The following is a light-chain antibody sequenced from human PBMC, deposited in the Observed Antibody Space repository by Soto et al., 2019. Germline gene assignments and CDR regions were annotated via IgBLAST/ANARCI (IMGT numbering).Light chain of an antibody. CDR1: SSDIGHYNF. CDR3: SSYATNRDVL. J-gene: IGLJ2*01. CDR2: DVS. Sequence: QSALTQPASVSGSTXQSITISCXGSSSDIGHYNFVSWYQHHPGKAPKLIIYDVSDRPSGVSNRFSGSKSGNTASLTISGLQAEDEADYYCSSYATNRDVLFGGGTKLTVL. V-gene: IGLV2-14*03.